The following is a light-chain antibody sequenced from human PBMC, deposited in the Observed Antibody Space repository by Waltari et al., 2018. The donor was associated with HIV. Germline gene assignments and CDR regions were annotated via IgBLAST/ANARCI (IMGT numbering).Light chain of an antibody. J-gene: IGLJ2*01. CDR3: TSFRPTSAPVV. CDR2: DVT. CDR1: SSDVGGYNY. V-gene: IGLV2-14*01. Sequence: QPALTQPAAVSGSPGQSLTISCPGTSSDVGGYNYVSWFLQRPGQAPKLMIYDVTHRPSGVSNRFSGSKSANTASLTISGLQVEDEGDYYCTSFRPTSAPVVFGGGTKLTVL.